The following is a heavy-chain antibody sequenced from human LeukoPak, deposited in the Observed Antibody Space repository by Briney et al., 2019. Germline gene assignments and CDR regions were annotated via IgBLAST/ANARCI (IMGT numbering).Heavy chain of an antibody. CDR2: INSDGSST. CDR1: GFTFSSYW. V-gene: IGHV3-74*01. Sequence: GGSLRLSCAASGFTFSSYWMHWVRQAPGKGLVWVSRINSDGSSTSYADSVKGRFTISRDNAKNTLNLPMNSLRAEDTAAFYFAAGGVKGWAFGGQGTLV. CDR3: AAGGVKGWAF. D-gene: IGHD3-3*01. J-gene: IGHJ4*02.